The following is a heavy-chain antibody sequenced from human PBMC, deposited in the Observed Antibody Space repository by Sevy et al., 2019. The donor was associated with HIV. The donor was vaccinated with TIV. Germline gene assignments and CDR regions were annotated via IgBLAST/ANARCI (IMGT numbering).Heavy chain of an antibody. CDR3: ARDLLHSSSLDAFDI. J-gene: IGHJ3*02. CDR2: IKQDGSEK. D-gene: IGHD6-13*01. Sequence: GGSLRLSCAASGFTFSSYWMSWVRQAPGKGLEWVATIKQDGSEKYYVDSVKGRFTISRDNAKNSLYLQMNSLRAEDTAVYYCARDLLHSSSLDAFDIWGQGTMVTVSS. V-gene: IGHV3-7*01. CDR1: GFTFSSYW.